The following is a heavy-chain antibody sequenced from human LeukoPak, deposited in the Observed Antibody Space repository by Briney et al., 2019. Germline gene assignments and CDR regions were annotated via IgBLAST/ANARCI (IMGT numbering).Heavy chain of an antibody. V-gene: IGHV3-23*01. CDR2: ISGSGGST. Sequence: PGGSLRLSCAASGFTFSSYAMSWVRQAPGKGLEWVSTISGSGGSTYYADSVKGRFTISRDNSKNTLYLQMNSLRAEDTAVYYCAKDRWSYDANYFDYWGQETLVTVSS. J-gene: IGHJ4*02. CDR1: GFTFSSYA. D-gene: IGHD1-26*01. CDR3: AKDRWSYDANYFDY.